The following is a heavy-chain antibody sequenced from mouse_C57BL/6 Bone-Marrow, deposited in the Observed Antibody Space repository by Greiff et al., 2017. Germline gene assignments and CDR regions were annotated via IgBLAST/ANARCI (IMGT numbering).Heavy chain of an antibody. CDR3: TTITTVVYWYFDV. Sequence: VQLQQSGAELVRPGASVKLSCTASGFNIKDDYMHWVKQRPEQGLEWIGWIDPENGDTEYASKFQGKATITADTSSNTAYLQLRSLTSEDTAFYYSTTITTVVYWYFDVWGTGTTVTVSS. CDR2: IDPENGDT. D-gene: IGHD1-1*01. V-gene: IGHV14-4*01. CDR1: GFNIKDDY. J-gene: IGHJ1*03.